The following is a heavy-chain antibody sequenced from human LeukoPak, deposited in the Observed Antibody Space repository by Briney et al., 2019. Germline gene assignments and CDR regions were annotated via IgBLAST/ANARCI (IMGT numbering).Heavy chain of an antibody. Sequence: GGSLRLSCAASELTLSSNYMSWIRQAPGRGLEWVSFIYSGGSTYYADSVKGRFTISRDNSKNTLYLQMNSLRAEDTAVYYCAKGSGSYFAFDIWGQGTMVTVSS. V-gene: IGHV3-53*01. D-gene: IGHD1-26*01. J-gene: IGHJ3*02. CDR2: IYSGGST. CDR3: AKGSGSYFAFDI. CDR1: ELTLSSNY.